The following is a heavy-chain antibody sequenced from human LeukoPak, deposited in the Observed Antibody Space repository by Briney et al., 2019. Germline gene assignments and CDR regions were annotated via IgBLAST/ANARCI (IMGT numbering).Heavy chain of an antibody. D-gene: IGHD5-18*01. J-gene: IGHJ4*02. CDR2: ISTSGRT. CDR3: ARVGGYSYGY. Sequence: PSQTLSLTCGVSGGSISSDTYFWNWIRQPAGERLEWIGRISTSGRTIYNPSLKSRVAISVDTSKNQFSLRLTSVTAADTAVYYCARVGGYSYGYWGQGTLVTVSS. V-gene: IGHV4-61*02. CDR1: GGSISSDTYF.